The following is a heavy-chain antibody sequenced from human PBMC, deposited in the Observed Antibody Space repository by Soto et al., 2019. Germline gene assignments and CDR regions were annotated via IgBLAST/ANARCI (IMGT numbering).Heavy chain of an antibody. Sequence: GGSLRLSCAASGFTFSSYSMNWVRQAPGKGLEWVSSISSSSSYIYYADSVKGRFTISRDNAKNSLYLQMNSLRAEDTAVYYCASPPHGSGWSHDAFDIWGQGTMVTVSS. D-gene: IGHD6-19*01. CDR2: ISSSSSYI. V-gene: IGHV3-21*01. CDR3: ASPPHGSGWSHDAFDI. CDR1: GFTFSSYS. J-gene: IGHJ3*02.